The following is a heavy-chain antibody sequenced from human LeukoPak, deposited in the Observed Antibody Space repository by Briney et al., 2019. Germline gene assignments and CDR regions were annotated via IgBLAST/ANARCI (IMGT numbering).Heavy chain of an antibody. J-gene: IGHJ4*02. Sequence: GGSLRLSCAASGFTFSSYAIHWVRQVPGKGLEWVSAVSGSGGTTHYADSAKGRFAISRDNSKNTLYLQLNSLRAEDTAVYYCAKLLRAGRLLTISLDSWGQGTLVTVSS. CDR3: AKLLRAGRLLTISLDS. CDR2: VSGSGGTT. CDR1: GFTFSSYA. V-gene: IGHV3-23*01. D-gene: IGHD3-10*01.